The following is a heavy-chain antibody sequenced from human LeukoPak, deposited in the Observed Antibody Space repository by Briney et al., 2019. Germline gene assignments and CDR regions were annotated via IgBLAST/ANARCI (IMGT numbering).Heavy chain of an antibody. CDR1: GFTFSNSW. D-gene: IGHD1-26*01. J-gene: IGHJ4*02. V-gene: IGHV3-7*01. Sequence: PGGSLRLSCAGSGFTFSNSWMGWVRQAPGKGLEWVANVQHIGGETYYVDSVKGRFTISRDNSKNTLYLQMNSLRAEDTAVYYCAKDPNTGIVGASLDYWGQGTLVTVSS. CDR3: AKDPNTGIVGASLDY. CDR2: VQHIGGET.